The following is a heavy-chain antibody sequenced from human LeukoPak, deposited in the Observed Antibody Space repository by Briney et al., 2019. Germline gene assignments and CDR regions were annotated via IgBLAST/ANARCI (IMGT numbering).Heavy chain of an antibody. J-gene: IGHJ4*02. CDR3: ASPVEKGYSYGYSDY. D-gene: IGHD5-18*01. V-gene: IGHV3-30*04. CDR2: ISYGGSNK. CDR1: GFTFSSYA. Sequence: GGSLRLSCAASGFTFSSYAMHWVRQAPGKGLEWVAVISYGGSNKYYADSVKGRFTISRDNSKNTLYLQMNSLRAEDTAVYYCASPVEKGYSYGYSDYWGQGTLVTVPS.